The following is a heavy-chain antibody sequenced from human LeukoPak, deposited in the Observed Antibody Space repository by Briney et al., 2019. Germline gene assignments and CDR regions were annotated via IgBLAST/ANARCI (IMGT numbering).Heavy chain of an antibody. D-gene: IGHD1-26*01. V-gene: IGHV3-30*02. CDR3: AKGVVGASYHAFDI. Sequence: GGSLRLSCAASGFTFSSYGVHWVRQAPGKGLEWVAFIRYDGSNKYYADSVKGRFTISRDNSKNTLYLQMNSLRAEDTAVYYCAKGVVGASYHAFDIWGQGTMVTVSS. CDR1: GFTFSSYG. CDR2: IRYDGSNK. J-gene: IGHJ3*02.